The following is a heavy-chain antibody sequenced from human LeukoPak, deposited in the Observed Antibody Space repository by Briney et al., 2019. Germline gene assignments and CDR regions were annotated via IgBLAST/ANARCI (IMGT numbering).Heavy chain of an antibody. D-gene: IGHD5-18*01. CDR3: ARGITADAFDI. CDR1: GGSISSHY. Sequence: SETLSLTCTVSGGSISSHYWSWIRQPPGKGLEWIGYIYYSGSTNYNPSLKSRVTISVDTSKNQFSLKLSSVTAADTAVYYCARGITADAFDIWGQGTMVTVSS. J-gene: IGHJ3*02. V-gene: IGHV4-59*08. CDR2: IYYSGST.